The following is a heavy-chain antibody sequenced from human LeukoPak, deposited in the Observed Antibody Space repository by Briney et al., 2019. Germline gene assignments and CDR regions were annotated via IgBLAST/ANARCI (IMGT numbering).Heavy chain of an antibody. CDR2: IYWNDDK. CDR3: AHRRTHMVRGVHQPQYNWFDP. V-gene: IGHV2-5*01. Sequence: ESGPTLVNPTQTLTLTCTFSGFSLSTSGVGVGWIRQPPGKALEWLALIYWNDDKRYSPSLKSRLTITKDTSKNQVVLTMTNMDPVDTATYYCAHRRTHMVRGVHQPQYNWFDPWGQGTLVTVSS. J-gene: IGHJ5*02. D-gene: IGHD3-10*01. CDR1: GFSLSTSGVG.